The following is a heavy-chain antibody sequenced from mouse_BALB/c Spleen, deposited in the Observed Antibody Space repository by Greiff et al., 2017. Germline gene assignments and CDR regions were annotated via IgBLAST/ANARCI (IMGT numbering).Heavy chain of an antibody. V-gene: IGHV1S81*02. CDR2: INPSNGRT. D-gene: IGHD1-1*01. CDR1: GYTFTSYW. Sequence: QVQLKQPGAELVKPGASVKLSCKASGYTFTSYWMHWVKQRPGQGLEWIGEINPSNGRTNYNEKFKSKATLTVDKSSSTAYMQLSSLTSEDSAVYYCARRATRGSSYWGQGTTLTVSS. J-gene: IGHJ2*01. CDR3: ARRATRGSSY.